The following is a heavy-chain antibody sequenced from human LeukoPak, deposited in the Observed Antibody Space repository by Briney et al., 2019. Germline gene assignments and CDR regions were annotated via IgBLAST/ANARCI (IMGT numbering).Heavy chain of an antibody. CDR1: GGSISSYY. CDR3: ARDHPVGDYYGSGSYSLDY. CDR2: IYTSGGT. V-gene: IGHV4-4*07. J-gene: IGHJ4*02. D-gene: IGHD3-10*01. Sequence: PSETLSLTCTVSGGSISSYYWTWIRQPAGKGLEWIGRIYTSGGTTYNPSLKSRVTISVDKSKNQLSLKLSSVTAADTAVYYCARDHPVGDYYGSGSYSLDYWGQGTLVTVSS.